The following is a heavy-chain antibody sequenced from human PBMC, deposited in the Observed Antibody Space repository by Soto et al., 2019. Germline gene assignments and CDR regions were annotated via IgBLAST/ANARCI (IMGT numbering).Heavy chain of an antibody. J-gene: IGHJ5*02. V-gene: IGHV1-8*01. CDR1: GYTFSSYD. D-gene: IGHD6-19*01. CDR2: MNPHSGNT. CDR3: ARARAVAAPGWFDP. Sequence: ASVKGSCKASGYTFSSYDLNWVRQPTGQGLEWMGWMNPHSGNTGYAQKFQGRVTMTRNTSISTAYMELSRLRSEDTAVYYCARARAVAAPGWFDPWGQGTLVTVSS.